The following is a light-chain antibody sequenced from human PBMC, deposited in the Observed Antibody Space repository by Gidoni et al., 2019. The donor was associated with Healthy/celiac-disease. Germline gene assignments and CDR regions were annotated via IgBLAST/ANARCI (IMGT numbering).Light chain of an antibody. V-gene: IGKV4-1*01. CDR1: QSVLYSSNNKNY. Sequence: DIVMTQSPDSLAVSLGERATINCKSSQSVLYSSNNKNYLAWYQQKPGQPPKLLIYWASTRESGVLDRFSGSGSGTDFTLTISSLQAEDVAVYYCQQYYSTPPTFGGGTKVEIK. CDR2: WAS. CDR3: QQYYSTPPT. J-gene: IGKJ4*01.